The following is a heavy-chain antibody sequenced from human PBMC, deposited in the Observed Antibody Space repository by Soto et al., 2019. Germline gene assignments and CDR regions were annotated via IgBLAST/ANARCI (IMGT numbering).Heavy chain of an antibody. CDR1: GYTFSSYG. D-gene: IGHD3-3*01. Sequence: QVQLVQSGAEVKKPGASVKVSCKASGYTFSSYGISWVRQAPGQGLEWMGWISGYNGNTNYAQNPQGRVTMTTDTSTSTAYMELRSLRSDDTAVYYCARRGLLEWLSHHDYWGQGTLVTVSS. J-gene: IGHJ4*02. V-gene: IGHV1-18*01. CDR2: ISGYNGNT. CDR3: ARRGLLEWLSHHDY.